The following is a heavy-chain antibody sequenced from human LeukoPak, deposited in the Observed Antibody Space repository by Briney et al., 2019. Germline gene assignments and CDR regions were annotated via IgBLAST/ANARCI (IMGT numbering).Heavy chain of an antibody. CDR1: GFTFDDYG. V-gene: IGHV3-20*04. Sequence: GGSLRLSCAASGFTFDDYGLSWVRQAPGKGLEWVSGINWNGGSTGYADSVKGRFTISRDNSKNTLYLQMNSLRAEDTAVYYCAKRAVIRGGYYYYYYMDVWGKGTTVTISS. CDR3: AKRAVIRGGYYYYYYMDV. CDR2: INWNGGST. J-gene: IGHJ6*03. D-gene: IGHD3-16*01.